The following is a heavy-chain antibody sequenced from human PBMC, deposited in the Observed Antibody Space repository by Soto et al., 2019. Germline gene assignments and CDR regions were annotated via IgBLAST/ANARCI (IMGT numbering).Heavy chain of an antibody. CDR2: FDPEDGET. V-gene: IGHV1-24*01. J-gene: IGHJ4*02. D-gene: IGHD2-2*01. CDR3: ATVAVWSTDLYFDY. Sequence: ASVKVSCKVSGYTLTELSMHWVRQAPGKGREWMGGFDPEDGETIYAQKFQGRVTMTEDTSTDTAYMELSSLRSEDTAVYYCATVAVWSTDLYFDYWGQGTLVTVSS. CDR1: GYTLTELS.